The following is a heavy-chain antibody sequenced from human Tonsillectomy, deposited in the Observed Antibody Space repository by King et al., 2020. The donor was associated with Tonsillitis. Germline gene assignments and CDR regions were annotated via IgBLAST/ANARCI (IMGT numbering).Heavy chain of an antibody. CDR1: GGSISSGGYY. D-gene: IGHD3-16*02. CDR2: IYYSGST. J-gene: IGHJ4*02. V-gene: IGHV4-31*03. CDR3: ARDYYSYDYVWGHYRYRGYFDY. Sequence: VQLQESGPGLVKPSQTLSLTCTVSGGSISSGGYYWSWIRQHPGKGLEWIGYIYYSGSTYYNPSLKSRVTISVDTSKNQFSLKLSSVTAADTAVYYCARDYYSYDYVWGHYRYRGYFDYWGQGTLVTVSS.